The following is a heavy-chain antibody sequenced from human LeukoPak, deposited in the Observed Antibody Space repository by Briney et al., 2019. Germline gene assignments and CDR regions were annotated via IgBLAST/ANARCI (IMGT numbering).Heavy chain of an antibody. CDR1: GFIFRNYW. V-gene: IGHV3-7*01. CDR3: LSGSGH. J-gene: IGHJ4*02. D-gene: IGHD3-10*01. Sequence: PGGSLRLSCAAAGFIFRNYWMGWVRQAPGKGLEWVANINEDGSEKYYVDSVKGRFIISRDHANNSLYLQMNILRAEDTAVFSCLSGSGHCGQGALVTVSS. CDR2: INEDGSEK.